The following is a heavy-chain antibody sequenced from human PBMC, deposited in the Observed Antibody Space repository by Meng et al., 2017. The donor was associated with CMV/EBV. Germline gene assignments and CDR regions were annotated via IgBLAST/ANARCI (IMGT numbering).Heavy chain of an antibody. CDR3: ARHGDTAMVVGIDY. Sequence: GQLQEAGPGLVKPSEPLSLPFPASGGSISSYYWGWIRQPAGKGLGGIGRIYPSGSTNYNHSLKSRVTMPVATSKTQFSLKLSSVTAADTAVYYCARHGDTAMVVGIDYWGQGTLVTVSS. CDR1: GGSISSYY. J-gene: IGHJ4*02. D-gene: IGHD5-18*01. V-gene: IGHV4-4*07. CDR2: IYPSGST.